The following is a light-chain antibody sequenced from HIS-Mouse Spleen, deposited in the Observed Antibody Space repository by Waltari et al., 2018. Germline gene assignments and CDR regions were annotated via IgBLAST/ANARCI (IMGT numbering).Light chain of an antibody. Sequence: QSVLTQPPSASGTPGPRVTISCSGSSPTLGSNYVSWYQQLPGTAPKLLIYRNNQRPSGVPDRFSGSKSGTSASLAISGLRSEDEADYYCAAWDDSLSGHVVFGGGTKLTVL. J-gene: IGLJ2*01. CDR3: AAWDDSLSGHVV. CDR1: SPTLGSNY. V-gene: IGLV1-47*01. CDR2: RNN.